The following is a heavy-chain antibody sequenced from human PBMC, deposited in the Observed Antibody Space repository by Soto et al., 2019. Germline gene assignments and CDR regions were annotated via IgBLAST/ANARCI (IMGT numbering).Heavy chain of an antibody. J-gene: IGHJ6*02. CDR2: ISSSSSYI. CDR1: GFTFSSYS. Sequence: GGSLRLSCAASGFTFSSYSMNWVRQAPGKGLEWVSSISSSSSYIYYADSVKGRFTISRDNAKNSLYLQMNSLRAEDTAVYYCARDQPVPYYDFWSGYYTGFDYYYGMDVWGQGTTVTVSS. V-gene: IGHV3-21*01. D-gene: IGHD3-3*01. CDR3: ARDQPVPYYDFWSGYYTGFDYYYGMDV.